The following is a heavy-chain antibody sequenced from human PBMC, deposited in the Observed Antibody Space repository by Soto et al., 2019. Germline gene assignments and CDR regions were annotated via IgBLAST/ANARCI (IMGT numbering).Heavy chain of an antibody. V-gene: IGHV3-43*01. Sequence: GGSLRLSCAASGFTFDDYTMHWVRQAPGKGLEWVSLISWDGGSTYYADSVKGRFTISRDNSKNSLYLQMNSLRTEDTALYYCAKVDIAAAALTSDYYYGMDVWGQGTTVTVSS. CDR1: GFTFDDYT. CDR2: ISWDGGST. CDR3: AKVDIAAAALTSDYYYGMDV. J-gene: IGHJ6*02. D-gene: IGHD6-13*01.